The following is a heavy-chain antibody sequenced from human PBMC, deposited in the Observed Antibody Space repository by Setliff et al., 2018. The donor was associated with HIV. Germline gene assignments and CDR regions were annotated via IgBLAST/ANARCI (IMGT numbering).Heavy chain of an antibody. CDR2: INQDGSAK. Sequence: GGSLRLSCAASGFTFSTYWMIWVRQAPGKGLEWVANINQDGSAKYYVDSVKGRFTISRDNAKNSLYLQTNSLRVEDTAVYYCMYGGRTATTHWGQGTLVTVSS. V-gene: IGHV3-7*01. CDR1: GFTFSTYW. J-gene: IGHJ4*02. D-gene: IGHD4-17*01. CDR3: MYGGRTATTH.